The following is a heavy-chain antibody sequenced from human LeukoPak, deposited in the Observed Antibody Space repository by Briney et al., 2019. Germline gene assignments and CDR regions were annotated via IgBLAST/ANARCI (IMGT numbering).Heavy chain of an antibody. V-gene: IGHV3-53*01. Sequence: PGGSLRLSCAASGFTVSSNYMTWVRQAPGKGLEWVSIIYSGGTSYYADSVKGRFTISGDKSKNTVYLQMNSLRAEDTAVYYCARGRDWVEYWGQGTLVTVSS. J-gene: IGHJ4*02. CDR2: IYSGGTS. D-gene: IGHD3/OR15-3a*01. CDR1: GFTVSSNY. CDR3: ARGRDWVEY.